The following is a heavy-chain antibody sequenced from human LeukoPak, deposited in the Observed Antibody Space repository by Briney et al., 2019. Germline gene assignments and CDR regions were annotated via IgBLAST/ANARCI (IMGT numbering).Heavy chain of an antibody. J-gene: IGHJ6*04. Sequence: GSLRLSCAASGFTFSSYGMHWVRQAPGKGLEWVAVIWYDGSNKYYADSVKGRFTISRDNSKNTLYLQMNSLRAEDTAVYYCARDLNPVGGYYYYGMDVGGKGTTVTVSS. V-gene: IGHV3-33*01. CDR2: IWYDGSNK. CDR1: GFTFSSYG. D-gene: IGHD1-26*01. CDR3: ARDLNPVGGYYYYGMDV.